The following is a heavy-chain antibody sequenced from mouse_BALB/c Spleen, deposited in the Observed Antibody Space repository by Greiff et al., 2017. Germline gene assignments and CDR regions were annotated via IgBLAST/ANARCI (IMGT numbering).Heavy chain of an antibody. CDR2: INPGSGGT. V-gene: IGHV1-54*01. CDR1: GYAFTNYL. Sequence: VKLMESGAELVRPGTSVKVSCKASGYAFTNYLIEWVKQRPGQGLEWIGVINPGSGGTNYNEKFKGKATLTADKSSSTAYMQLSSLTSDDSAVYFCARGATTVAMDYWGQGTSVTVSS. J-gene: IGHJ4*01. CDR3: ARGATTVAMDY. D-gene: IGHD1-1*01.